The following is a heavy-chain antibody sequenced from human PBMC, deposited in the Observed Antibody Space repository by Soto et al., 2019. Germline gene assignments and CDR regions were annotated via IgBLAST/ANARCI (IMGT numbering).Heavy chain of an antibody. J-gene: IGHJ6*02. V-gene: IGHV1-69*13. CDR2: IIPIFGTA. CDR3: ARLNPDIVLMDV. Sequence: GASVKVSCKASGGTFSSYAISWVRQAPGQGLEWMGGIIPIFGTANYAQKLQGRVTITADESTSTAYMELSSLRSEDTAVYYCARLNPDIVLMDVWGQGTTVTVS. D-gene: IGHD2-8*01. CDR1: GGTFSSYA.